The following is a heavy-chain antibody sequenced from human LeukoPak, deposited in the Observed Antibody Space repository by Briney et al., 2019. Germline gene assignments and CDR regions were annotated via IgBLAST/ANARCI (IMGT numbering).Heavy chain of an antibody. CDR1: GFTFSSYT. CDR3: ARGGTGQDY. J-gene: IGHJ4*02. V-gene: IGHV3-48*01. CDR2: ISSSSSTI. D-gene: IGHD3/OR15-3a*01. Sequence: PGGSLRLSCAASGFTFSSYTMNWVRQAPGKGLEWVSYISSSSSTIYYADSVKGLFTISRDNAKNSLYLQMNSLRAEDTAVYYCARGGTGQDYWGQGTLVTVSS.